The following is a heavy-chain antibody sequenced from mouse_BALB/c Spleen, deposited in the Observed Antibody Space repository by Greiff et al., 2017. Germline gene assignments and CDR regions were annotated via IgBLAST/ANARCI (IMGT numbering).Heavy chain of an antibody. Sequence: VQLQQSGAELVRPGTSVKVSCKASGYAFTNYLIEWVKQRPGQGLEWIGVINPGSGGTNYNEKFKGKATLTADKSSSTAYMQLSSLTSDDSAVYFCARGDYYYGSSLYYFDYWGQGTTLTVSS. D-gene: IGHD1-1*01. CDR3: ARGDYYYGSSLYYFDY. V-gene: IGHV1-54*01. J-gene: IGHJ2*01. CDR2: INPGSGGT. CDR1: GYAFTNYL.